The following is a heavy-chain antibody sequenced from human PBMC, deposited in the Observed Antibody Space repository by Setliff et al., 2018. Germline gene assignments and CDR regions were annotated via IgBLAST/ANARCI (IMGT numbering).Heavy chain of an antibody. Sequence: PSVTLSLTCSVSGASITDFYWNWIRQPPGKGLEWVGYIHYSGSTSYNPSLKSRVTMSVDISKSQFSLKLTSVTPADMAVYYCATWDGKYSRYWGQGTLVTVSS. D-gene: IGHD3-9*01. CDR2: IHYSGST. CDR1: GASITDFY. CDR3: ATWDGKYSRY. J-gene: IGHJ4*02. V-gene: IGHV4-59*01.